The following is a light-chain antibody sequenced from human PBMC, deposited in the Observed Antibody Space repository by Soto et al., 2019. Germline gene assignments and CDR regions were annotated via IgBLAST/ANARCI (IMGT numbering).Light chain of an antibody. CDR2: GAS. J-gene: IGKJ2*01. Sequence: EIVLTQSPGTLSLSPGESATLSCRASQSVSSSQVAWYQQKPGQAPRLLIYGASSRATGIPDRFSGVGSETDFTLTLSRLDPEDFAVYYWQQYAPSPHTFGQGTKLEI. V-gene: IGKV3-20*01. CDR1: QSVSSSQ. CDR3: QQYAPSPHT.